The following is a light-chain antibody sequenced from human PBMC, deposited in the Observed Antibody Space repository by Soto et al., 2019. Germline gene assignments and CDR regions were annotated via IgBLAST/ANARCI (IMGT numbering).Light chain of an antibody. J-gene: IGKJ4*01. CDR2: GAS. CDR3: QKYNSWPLT. Sequence: ETVMTQSPATLSMSPGERATLSCRASQSLNSDLAWYQQKPGQAPRLLIYGASTRATGIPGRFSGSGSGTEFTLTISSLQSEDFAVYYCQKYNSWPLTFGGGTKV. V-gene: IGKV3-15*01. CDR1: QSLNSD.